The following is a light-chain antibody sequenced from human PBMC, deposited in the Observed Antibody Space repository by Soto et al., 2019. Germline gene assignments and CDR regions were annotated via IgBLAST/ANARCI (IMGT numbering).Light chain of an antibody. V-gene: IGLV2-23*02. Sequence: QSALTQPASVSGSPGQSITIYCIGTSTDIGNYNLVSWYQQYPGKAPKLMIYEVSKRPSGVSDRFSGSKSANTASLTISGLQAEDEADYYCCSYTGGSTFAVFGGGTQLTVL. CDR2: EVS. CDR1: STDIGNYNL. J-gene: IGLJ3*02. CDR3: CSYTGGSTFAV.